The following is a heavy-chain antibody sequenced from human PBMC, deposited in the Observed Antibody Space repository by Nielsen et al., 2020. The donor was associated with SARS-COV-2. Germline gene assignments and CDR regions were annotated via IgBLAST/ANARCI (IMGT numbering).Heavy chain of an antibody. CDR3: ARDSRGGSYSSSWYFDL. CDR1: GFTFGSSW. J-gene: IGHJ4*02. V-gene: IGHV3-74*01. CDR2: INSDGRTT. Sequence: GGSLRLSCAASGFTFGSSWMHWVRQAPGKGLVWVSRINSDGRTTTYADSVKGRFTISRDNAKNTLYLQMNSLRAEDTAVYYCARDSRGGSYSSSWYFDLWGQGTLVTASS. D-gene: IGHD6-13*01.